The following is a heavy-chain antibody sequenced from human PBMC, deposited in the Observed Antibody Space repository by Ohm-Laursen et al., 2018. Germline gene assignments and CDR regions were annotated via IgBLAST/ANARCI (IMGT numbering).Heavy chain of an antibody. D-gene: IGHD4/OR15-4a*01. Sequence: SETLSLTCTVSGGSISSYYWSWIRQPAGEGLEWIGRIYSSGSTDYNPSLKSRVTLSVGTSKNQFSLKLTSVAAADTAVYYCARTQANYYYFDYWGQGALVTVSS. CDR3: ARTQANYYYFDY. J-gene: IGHJ4*02. V-gene: IGHV4-4*07. CDR1: GGSISSYY. CDR2: IYSSGST.